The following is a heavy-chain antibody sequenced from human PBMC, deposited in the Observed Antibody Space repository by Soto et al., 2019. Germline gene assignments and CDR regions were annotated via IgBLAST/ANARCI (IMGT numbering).Heavy chain of an antibody. D-gene: IGHD3-22*01. CDR2: IYYSGST. J-gene: IGHJ5*02. V-gene: IGHV4-31*03. Sequence: QVQLQESGPGLVKPSQTLSLTCTVSGCSISSGGYYWSWIRQHPGKGLEWIGYIYYSGSTYYNPSLKLRVTISVDTSKIQFSLKLSSVTAADTAVYYCARVKKYWDSSGNWFDPWGQGTLVTVSS. CDR3: ARVKKYWDSSGNWFDP. CDR1: GCSISSGGYY.